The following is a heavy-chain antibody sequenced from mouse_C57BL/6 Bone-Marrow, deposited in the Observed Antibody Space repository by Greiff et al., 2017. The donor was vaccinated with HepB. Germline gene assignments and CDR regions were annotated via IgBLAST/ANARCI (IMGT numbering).Heavy chain of an antibody. D-gene: IGHD3-1*01. CDR2: ISDGGSYT. J-gene: IGHJ2*01. Sequence: EVQLVESGGGLVKPGGSLKLSCAASGFTFSSYAMSWVRQTPEERLEWVATISDGGSYTYYPDNVKGRFTISRDNAKNNLYLQMSHLKSEDTAMYYCARDRADYWGQGTTLTVSS. V-gene: IGHV5-4*01. CDR1: GFTFSSYA. CDR3: ARDRADY.